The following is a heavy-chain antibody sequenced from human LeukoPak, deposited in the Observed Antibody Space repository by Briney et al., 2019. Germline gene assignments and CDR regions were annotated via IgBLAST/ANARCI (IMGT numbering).Heavy chain of an antibody. V-gene: IGHV1-69*13. D-gene: IGHD5-24*01. Sequence: ASVKVSCKASGGTFSSYAISWVRQAPGQGLEWMGGIIPIFGTANYAQKFQGRVTITADESTSTAYMELSSLRSEDTAVYYCATYGYNGTYYFDYWGQGTLVTVSS. CDR3: ATYGYNGTYYFDY. J-gene: IGHJ4*02. CDR2: IIPIFGTA. CDR1: GGTFSSYA.